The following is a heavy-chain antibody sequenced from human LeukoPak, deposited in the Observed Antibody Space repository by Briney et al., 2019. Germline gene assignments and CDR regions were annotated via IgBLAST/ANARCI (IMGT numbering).Heavy chain of an antibody. Sequence: GGSLRLSCAPSGFTFTDYSMSWVRQAPGKRLEWVSTIGDSGSGGSYADSVRGRFTISRDNSKNMVYLQMHSLRVDDSAVYYCSRIKYGGNSGYHFDYWGQGTLVTVSS. V-gene: IGHV3-23*01. J-gene: IGHJ4*02. CDR3: SRIKYGGNSGYHFDY. D-gene: IGHD4-23*01. CDR2: IGDSGSGG. CDR1: GFTFTDYS.